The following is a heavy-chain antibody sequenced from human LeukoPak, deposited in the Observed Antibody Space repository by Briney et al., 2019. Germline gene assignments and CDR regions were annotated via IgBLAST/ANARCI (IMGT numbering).Heavy chain of an antibody. CDR3: ASPMVATCGY. V-gene: IGHV3-7*01. D-gene: IGHD5-12*01. J-gene: IGHJ4*02. CDR1: GFTFSNFW. Sequence: GGSLRLSCAASGFTFSNFWMSWVRQAPGKGLEWVANIKQDGSEKYYVDSVKGRFTISRDNAKNSLYLQMNSLRAEDTAVYYCASPMVATCGYWGQGTLVTVSS. CDR2: IKQDGSEK.